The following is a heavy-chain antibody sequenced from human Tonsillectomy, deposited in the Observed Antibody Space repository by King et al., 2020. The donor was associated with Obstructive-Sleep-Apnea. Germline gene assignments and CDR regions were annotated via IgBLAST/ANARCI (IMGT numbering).Heavy chain of an antibody. D-gene: IGHD5-18*01. CDR2: IYYSGST. Sequence: QLQESGPGLVKPSETLSLPCTVSGYYLSTYYWSWIRQPPGKGLEWRGYIYYSGSTSYNASLKSRVTLSVDTSKNQFSLKLRSVTAADTAVYYCARDLGYSYGIDYWGQGTLVTVSS. V-gene: IGHV4-59*01. CDR3: ARDLGYSYGIDY. J-gene: IGHJ4*02. CDR1: GYYLSTYY.